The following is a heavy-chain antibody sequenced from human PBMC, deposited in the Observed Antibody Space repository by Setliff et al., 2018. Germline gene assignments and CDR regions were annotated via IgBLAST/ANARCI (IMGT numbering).Heavy chain of an antibody. Sequence: SETLSLTCSVSRGSISSTTYYWGWIRQPPGKGLEWIGSIYYSGSTYYNPSLKSRVTISVDTSKSQFSLKLSSVTAADTAVYYCARRTEYYNFWSGYYDYWGQGTLVTVS. CDR2: IYYSGST. CDR3: ARRTEYYNFWSGYYDY. V-gene: IGHV4-39*07. J-gene: IGHJ4*02. CDR1: RGSISSTTYY. D-gene: IGHD3-3*01.